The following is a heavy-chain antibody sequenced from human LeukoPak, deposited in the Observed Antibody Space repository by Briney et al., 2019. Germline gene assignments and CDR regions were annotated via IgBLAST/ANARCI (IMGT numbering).Heavy chain of an antibody. V-gene: IGHV1-2*02. CDR3: ARVARDVRFLEWLLFDY. J-gene: IGHJ4*02. CDR2: INPNSGGT. CDR1: GYTFTGYY. Sequence: SVTVSCKASGYTFTGYYMHLVRQAPAQGIEWIGWINPNSGGTKYAQKFHGRVTITRNTSISTAYMELSRLRSDDTAVYYCARVARDVRFLEWLLFDYWGQGTLLTVSS. D-gene: IGHD3-3*01.